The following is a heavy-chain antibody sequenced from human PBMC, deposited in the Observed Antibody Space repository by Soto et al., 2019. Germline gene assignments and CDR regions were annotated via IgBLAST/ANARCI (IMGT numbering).Heavy chain of an antibody. Sequence: VGSLRLSGAASGFTFSSYSMNWVRQARGKGLEWVSYISSSSSTIYYADSVKGRFTISRDNAKNSLYLQMNSLRDEDTAVYYCASSEMATITYAFDIWGQGTMVTVSS. J-gene: IGHJ3*02. CDR1: GFTFSSYS. CDR2: ISSSSSTI. CDR3: ASSEMATITYAFDI. D-gene: IGHD5-12*01. V-gene: IGHV3-48*02.